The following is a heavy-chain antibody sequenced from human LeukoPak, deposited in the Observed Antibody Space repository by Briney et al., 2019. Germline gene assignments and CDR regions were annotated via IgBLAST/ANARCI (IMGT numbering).Heavy chain of an antibody. J-gene: IGHJ4*02. Sequence: SETLSLTCAVSGGSISSSNWWSWVRQPPGKGLEWIGEIYHSGSTNYNPSLKSRVTISVDKSKNQFSLKLRSVTAADTAVYYCARVGGYYDILTGYYTPSYFDYWGQGTLVTVSS. D-gene: IGHD3-9*01. CDR1: GGSISSSNW. CDR2: IYHSGST. V-gene: IGHV4-4*02. CDR3: ARVGGYYDILTGYYTPSYFDY.